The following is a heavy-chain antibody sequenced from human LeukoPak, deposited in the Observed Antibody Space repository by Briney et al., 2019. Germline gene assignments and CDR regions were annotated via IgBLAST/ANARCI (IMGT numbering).Heavy chain of an antibody. D-gene: IGHD6-19*01. CDR1: GLTFSSYW. CDR3: ARDKWLLPRQSYFDY. Sequence: GGALRLSCAASGLTFSSYWMHWVRPAPGRGLVGVSRINSDGSRISYADSVKGRFTISRDNAKNTLYLQMNSLRAEDTAVYYCARDKWLLPRQSYFDYWGQGTLVTVSS. CDR2: INSDGSRI. J-gene: IGHJ4*02. V-gene: IGHV3-74*01.